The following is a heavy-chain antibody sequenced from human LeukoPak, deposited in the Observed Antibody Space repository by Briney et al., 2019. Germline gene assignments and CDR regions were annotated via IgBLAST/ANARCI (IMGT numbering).Heavy chain of an antibody. CDR1: GYTFTGYY. J-gene: IGHJ4*02. CDR2: INPNSGGT. V-gene: IGHV1-2*02. Sequence: GASVKVSCKASGYTFTGYYMHWVRQAPGQGLEWMGWINPNSGGTNYAQKFQGRVTMTRDTSISTAYMELSRLRSDDTAVYYCASNKYYYDSSGFDYWGQGTLVTVSS. D-gene: IGHD3-22*01. CDR3: ASNKYYYDSSGFDY.